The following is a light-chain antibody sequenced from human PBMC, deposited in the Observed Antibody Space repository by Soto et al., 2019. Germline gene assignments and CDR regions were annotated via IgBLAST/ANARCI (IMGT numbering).Light chain of an antibody. CDR3: QQYNCYLWT. V-gene: IGKV1-5*03. CDR1: QSISSW. CDR2: KAS. Sequence: DIHINKSPSTLYAYVEDRVTITCLASQSISSWLAWYQQRPGKAPRLLIYKASNLESGVPSRFSGSGSGTEFTLIITSLQPDDSATYYCQQYNCYLWTFGHGTLVDIK. J-gene: IGKJ1*01.